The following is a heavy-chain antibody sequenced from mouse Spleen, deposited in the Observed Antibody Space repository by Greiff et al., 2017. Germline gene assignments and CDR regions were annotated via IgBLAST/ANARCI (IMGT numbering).Heavy chain of an antibody. D-gene: IGHD1-2*01. J-gene: IGHJ3*01. CDR1: GYAFTNYL. CDR2: INPGSGGT. CDR3: AREFITTEFAY. V-gene: IGHV1-54*01. Sequence: QVQLQQSGAELVRPGTSVKVSCKASGYAFTNYLIEWVKQRPGQGLEWIGVINPGSGGTNYNEKFKGKATLTADKSSSTAYMQLSSLTSEDSAVYFCAREFITTEFAYWGQGTLVTVSA.